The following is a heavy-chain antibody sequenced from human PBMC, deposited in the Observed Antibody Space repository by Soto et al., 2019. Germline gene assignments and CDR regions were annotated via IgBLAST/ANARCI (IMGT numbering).Heavy chain of an antibody. CDR1: GGSISRSNYY. Sequence: SETLSLTCSVSGGSISRSNYYWSWIRQPPGKGLEWIGSIYYGGSTYYNPSLKSRVTISVDTSKNQFSLELTSVTAADTAVYFCARHPGYCSGNGCYGYYTVDVWGQGTTVTVSS. CDR3: ARHPGYCSGNGCYGYYTVDV. J-gene: IGHJ6*02. CDR2: IYYGGST. D-gene: IGHD2-2*01. V-gene: IGHV4-39*01.